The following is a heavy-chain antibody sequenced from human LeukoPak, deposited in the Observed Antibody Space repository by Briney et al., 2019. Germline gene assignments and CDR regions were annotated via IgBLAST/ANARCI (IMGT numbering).Heavy chain of an antibody. D-gene: IGHD3-3*01. J-gene: IGHJ5*02. CDR2: IYYSGST. Sequence: SETLSLTRTVSGGSISSYYWSWVRQPPGKGLEWIGYIYYSGSTNYNPSLKSRVTISVDTSKNQFSLKLSSVTAADTAVYYCANLDNWFDPWGQGTLVTVSS. CDR3: ANLDNWFDP. CDR1: GGSISSYY. V-gene: IGHV4-59*08.